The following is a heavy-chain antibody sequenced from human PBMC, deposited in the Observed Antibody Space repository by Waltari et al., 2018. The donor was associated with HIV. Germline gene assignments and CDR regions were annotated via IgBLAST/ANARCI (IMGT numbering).Heavy chain of an antibody. J-gene: IGHJ4*02. CDR2: ISSSSSYI. CDR3: ARDHDYGGTFDY. V-gene: IGHV3-21*01. D-gene: IGHD4-17*01. Sequence: EVQLVESGGGLVKPGGSLRLSCAASGFTFSSYSMNWVRQAPGKGLEGVSSISSSSSYIYYADSVKGRFTISRDNAKNSLYLQMNSLRAEDTAVYYCARDHDYGGTFDYWGQGTLVTVSS. CDR1: GFTFSSYS.